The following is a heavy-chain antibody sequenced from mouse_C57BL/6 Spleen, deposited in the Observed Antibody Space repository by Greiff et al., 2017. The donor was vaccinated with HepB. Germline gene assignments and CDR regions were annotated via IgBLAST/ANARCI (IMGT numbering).Heavy chain of an antibody. CDR1: GFSLTSYG. CDR2: IWRGGSP. V-gene: IGHV2-5*01. CDR3: AKTRYYDSSPYYAMDY. D-gene: IGHD1-1*01. Sequence: QVQLKESGPGLVQPSQSLSITCTVSGFSLTSYGVHWVRQSPGKGLEWLGVIWRGGSPDYNAAFMSRLSITKDNSKSQVFFKMNSLQANDTAIYYCAKTRYYDSSPYYAMDYWGQGTSVTVSS. J-gene: IGHJ4*01.